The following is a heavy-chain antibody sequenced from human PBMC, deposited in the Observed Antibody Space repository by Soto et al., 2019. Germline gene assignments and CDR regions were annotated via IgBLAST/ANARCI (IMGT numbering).Heavy chain of an antibody. CDR1: GGSVRSGSYY. Sequence: PSETLSLTCSVSGGSVRSGSYYWTWIRQPPGQGLEWIGYIYQSGTTNYNASLKSRVIISIDTSKNQFFLKLNSVTAADTAVYYCARDSSGRHDYWGQGTLVTVSS. CDR3: ARDSSGRHDY. D-gene: IGHD3-22*01. CDR2: IYQSGTT. J-gene: IGHJ4*02. V-gene: IGHV4-61*01.